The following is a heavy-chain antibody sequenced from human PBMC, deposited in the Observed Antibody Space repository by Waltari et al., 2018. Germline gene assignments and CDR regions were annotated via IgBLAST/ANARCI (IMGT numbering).Heavy chain of an antibody. CDR1: GFTVNTHY. Sequence: QLVESGGGLVQPGGSLTISCAAPGFTVNTHYMRWGRQAPGKGLEWVSIIYSRGATYYAESVKGRFTISRDNSNMLYLQMRSLRAEDTAVYYCARHCGGDCLHWYFDLWGRGTLVTVSS. V-gene: IGHV3-66*02. D-gene: IGHD2-21*02. CDR3: ARHCGGDCLHWYFDL. CDR2: IYSRGAT. J-gene: IGHJ2*01.